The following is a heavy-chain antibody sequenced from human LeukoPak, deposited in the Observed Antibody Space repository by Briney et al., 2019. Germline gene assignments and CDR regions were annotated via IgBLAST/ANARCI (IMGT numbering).Heavy chain of an antibody. CDR1: GGSISSYY. J-gene: IGHJ5*02. Sequence: SETLSLTCTVSGGSISSYYWSWIRQPAGKGLEWIGRIYTSGSTNYNPSLKSRVTMSVDTSKNQFSLKLSSVTAADTAVYYCARDVLRYFDWFPNQNNWFDPWGQGTLVTVSS. D-gene: IGHD3-9*01. CDR3: ARDVLRYFDWFPNQNNWFDP. CDR2: IYTSGST. V-gene: IGHV4-4*07.